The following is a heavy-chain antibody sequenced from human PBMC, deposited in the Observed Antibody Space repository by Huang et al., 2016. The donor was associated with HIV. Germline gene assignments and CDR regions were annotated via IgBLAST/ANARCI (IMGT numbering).Heavy chain of an antibody. CDR3: ARDHWYPLQNWFDL. CDR2: NSAYNGNT. CDR1: GYIFTKYG. D-gene: IGHD1-1*01. J-gene: IGHJ5*01. V-gene: IGHV1-18*01. Sequence: QVELVQSGAEVKRPGASVRVSCKAAGYIFTKYGINWVRQAPGQGLEWMGWNSAYNGNTNYAEKIQGRVTLKRDTSATTAYMELRDVTSDDTAVYYCARDHWYPLQNWFDLWGQGTLVTVSS.